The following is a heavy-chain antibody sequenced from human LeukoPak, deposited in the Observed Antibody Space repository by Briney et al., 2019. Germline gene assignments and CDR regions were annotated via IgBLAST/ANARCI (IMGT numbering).Heavy chain of an antibody. CDR3: ARDFHVRYYDTGSYSY. Sequence: GGSLRLSCAASGFTFSSYEMNWVRQAPGKGLEWVSYISSSGSTIYYSDSVKGRFTISRDNAKNSLYLQMNSLRAEDTAVYYCARDFHVRYYDTGSYSYWGRGTLVTVSS. J-gene: IGHJ4*01. V-gene: IGHV3-48*03. CDR1: GFTFSSYE. CDR2: ISSSGSTI. D-gene: IGHD3-10*01.